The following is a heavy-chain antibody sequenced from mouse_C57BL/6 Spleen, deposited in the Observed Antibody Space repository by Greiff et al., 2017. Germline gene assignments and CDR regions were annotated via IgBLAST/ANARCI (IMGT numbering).Heavy chain of an antibody. CDR2: IHPNSGST. CDR1: GYTFTSYW. D-gene: IGHD1-1*01. Sequence: VQLQQPGAELVKPGASVKLSCKASGYTFTSYWMHWVKQRPGQGLEWIGMIHPNSGSTNYNEKFKSKATLTVDKSSSTAYMQLSSLTSEDSAVYYCARCPDYYGSSLWSFDGWGTGTTVTVSS. V-gene: IGHV1-64*01. J-gene: IGHJ1*03. CDR3: ARCPDYYGSSLWSFDG.